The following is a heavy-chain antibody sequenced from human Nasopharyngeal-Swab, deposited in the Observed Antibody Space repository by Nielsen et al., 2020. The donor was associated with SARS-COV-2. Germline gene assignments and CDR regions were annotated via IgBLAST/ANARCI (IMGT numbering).Heavy chain of an antibody. CDR2: ISAYTGNT. CDR1: GYTFTSYG. CDR3: ARDVGVAGGDY. V-gene: IGHV1-18*01. Sequence: ASLKISCNASGYTFTSYGIIWVRQATGQGLECMGWISAYTGNTNNAQKLQGRVTMTKDPSTSTAYMELRSLRSDDTAVYYCARDVGVAGGDYWGQGTLVTVSS. J-gene: IGHJ4*02. D-gene: IGHD3-3*01.